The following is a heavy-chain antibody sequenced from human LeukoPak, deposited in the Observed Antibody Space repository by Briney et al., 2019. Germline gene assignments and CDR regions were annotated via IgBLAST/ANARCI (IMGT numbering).Heavy chain of an antibody. CDR2: ISGSGGST. CDR1: GFTFSSYA. Sequence: PGGPLSLSRAASGFTFSSYAMSWVRPAPGKGLEWVSAISGSGGSTYYADSVKGRFTISRDNSKNTLYLQMNSLRAEDTAAYYCAKDALRRDGYNSAALQYWGQGTLVTVSS. J-gene: IGHJ4*02. V-gene: IGHV3-23*01. D-gene: IGHD5-24*01. CDR3: AKDALRRDGYNSAALQY.